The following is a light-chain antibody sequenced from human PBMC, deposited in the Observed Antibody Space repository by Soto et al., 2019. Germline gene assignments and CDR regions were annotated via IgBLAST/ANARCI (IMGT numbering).Light chain of an antibody. CDR1: QSISGN. CDR3: QQSYSTPPT. Sequence: DIQMTQFPSSLSASVGDRVTITCRASQSISGNLNWYQQKPGKAPQLLIYAASSLESGVPSRFSGSGSGTDFTLTISSLQPEDFATYYCQQSYSTPPTFGQGTKVDIK. V-gene: IGKV1-39*01. J-gene: IGKJ1*01. CDR2: AAS.